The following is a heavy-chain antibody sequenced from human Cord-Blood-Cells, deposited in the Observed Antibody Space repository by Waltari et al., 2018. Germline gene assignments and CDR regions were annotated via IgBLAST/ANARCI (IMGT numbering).Heavy chain of an antibody. J-gene: IGHJ4*02. D-gene: IGHD2-2*01. V-gene: IGHV3-53*02. CDR3: ARLKGSSRDKDYFDY. CDR1: GFTVSSNY. Sequence: EVQLVETGGGLIQPGGSLRLSCAASGFTVSSNYMSLVRQAPGKGLEGGSVIYSGGSTYYADSVKGRFPISRDKSKNTLYLQMNSLRAEDTAVYYCARLKGSSRDKDYFDYWGQGTLVTVSS. CDR2: IYSGGST.